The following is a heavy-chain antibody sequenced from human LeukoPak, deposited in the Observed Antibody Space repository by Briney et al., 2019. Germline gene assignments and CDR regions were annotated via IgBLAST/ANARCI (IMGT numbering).Heavy chain of an antibody. CDR3: ATDLSGSRDLTWYGMDV. D-gene: IGHD1-26*01. CDR2: FDPEDGET. J-gene: IGHJ6*02. V-gene: IGHV1-24*01. Sequence: ASVKVSCEVSGYTLTELSMHWVRQAPGKGLEWMGGFDPEDGETIYAQKFQGRVTMTEDTSTDTAYMELSSLRSEDTAVYYCATDLSGSRDLTWYGMDVWGQGTTVTVSS. CDR1: GYTLTELS.